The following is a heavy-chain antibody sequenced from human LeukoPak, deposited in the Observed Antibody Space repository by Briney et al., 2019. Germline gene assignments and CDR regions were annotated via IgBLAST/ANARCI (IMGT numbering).Heavy chain of an antibody. J-gene: IGHJ4*02. CDR2: INTDGSIT. CDR1: GFTFSSYG. Sequence: PGGSLRLSCAASGFTFSSYGMHWVRQAPGKGLEWVSRINTDGSITNYADSVKGRFSISRDNAKNTLYLQMSSLRAEDTAVYYCARDRGPRTGFMVREAYDYWGQGTLVTVSS. D-gene: IGHD3-10*01. V-gene: IGHV3-74*01. CDR3: ARDRGPRTGFMVREAYDY.